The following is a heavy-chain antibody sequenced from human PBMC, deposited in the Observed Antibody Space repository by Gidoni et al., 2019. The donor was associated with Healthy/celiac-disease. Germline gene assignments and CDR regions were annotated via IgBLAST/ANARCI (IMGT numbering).Heavy chain of an antibody. CDR2: INHSGST. D-gene: IGHD3-3*01. J-gene: IGHJ5*02. CDR3: ARRSPVLRFLSWFDP. Sequence: QVQLQQWGAGLLKPSETLSLTCAVYGGSFSGYYWSWIRQPPGKGLEWIGEINHSGSTNYNPSLKSRVTISVDTSKNQFSLKLSSVTAADTAVYYCARRSPVLRFLSWFDPWGQGTLVTVSS. CDR1: GGSFSGYY. V-gene: IGHV4-34*01.